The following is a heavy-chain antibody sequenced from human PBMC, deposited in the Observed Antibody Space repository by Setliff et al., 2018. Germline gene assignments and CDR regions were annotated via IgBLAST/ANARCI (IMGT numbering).Heavy chain of an antibody. D-gene: IGHD1-1*01. J-gene: IGHJ3*01. V-gene: IGHV4-38-2*01. CDR1: GISITSGHY. CDR2: IYHRGRT. CDR3: ASPRRDDLDTPFDAFDL. Sequence: SETLSLTCDVSGISITSGHYWGWIRQPPGKGLEWIATIYHRGRTYYNPSLGSRVTISLDTSKNQYSLRLRSVTAADTAVYYCASPRRDDLDTPFDAFDLWGQGTKVT.